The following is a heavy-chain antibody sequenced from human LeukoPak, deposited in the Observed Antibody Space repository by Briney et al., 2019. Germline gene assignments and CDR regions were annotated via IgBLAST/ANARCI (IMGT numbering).Heavy chain of an antibody. CDR2: IYSGGST. CDR1: GFTVSSNY. CDR3: ARAPITMVRGVRANYFDY. V-gene: IGHV3-66*01. J-gene: IGHJ4*02. D-gene: IGHD3-10*01. Sequence: GGSLRLSCAASGFTVSSNYMSWVRQAPGKGLEWVSVIYSGGSTYYADSVKGRFTISRDNSKNTLYLQMNSLRAEDAAVYYCARAPITMVRGVRANYFDYWGQGTLVTVSS.